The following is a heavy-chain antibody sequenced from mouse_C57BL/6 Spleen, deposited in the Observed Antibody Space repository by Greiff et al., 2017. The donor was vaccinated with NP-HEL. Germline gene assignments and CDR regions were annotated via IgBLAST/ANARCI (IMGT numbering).Heavy chain of an antibody. V-gene: IGHV1-54*01. CDR2: INPGSGGT. CDR3: ARWTVVATGDY. Sequence: VKLQQSGAELVRPGTSVKVSCKASGYAFTNYLIEWVKQRPGQGLEWIGVINPGSGGTNYNEKFKGKATLTADKSSSTAYMQLSSLTSEDSAVYFCARWTVVATGDYWGQGTSVTVSS. CDR1: GYAFTNYL. J-gene: IGHJ4*01. D-gene: IGHD1-1*01.